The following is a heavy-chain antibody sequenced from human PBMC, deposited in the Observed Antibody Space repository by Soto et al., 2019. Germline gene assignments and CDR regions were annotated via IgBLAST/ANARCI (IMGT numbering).Heavy chain of an antibody. D-gene: IGHD3-10*01. CDR1: GVTVSSSH. CDR3: ARLGPYGSESYSFRYNWFDP. Sequence: GGSLRLSCTTSGVTVSSSHMTWVRQAPGKGLEWVSVIYSGGSSYYAVSVQGRFTISRDNSKNTVYLQMNSLRGEDTAMYYCARLGPYGSESYSFRYNWFDPWGQGTLVTVS. J-gene: IGHJ5*02. CDR2: IYSGGSS. V-gene: IGHV3-53*01.